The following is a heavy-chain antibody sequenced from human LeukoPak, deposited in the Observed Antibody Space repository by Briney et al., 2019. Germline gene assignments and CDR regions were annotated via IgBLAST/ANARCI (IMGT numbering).Heavy chain of an antibody. CDR1: GGSISSGSFY. Sequence: PSETLSLTCTVSGGSISSGSFYWSWIRQPPGKGLEWIGYIYYSGSTNYNPSLKSRVTISVDTSKNQFSLKLSSVTAADTAVYYCARDRRLDYFDYWGQGTLVTVSS. CDR2: IYYSGST. J-gene: IGHJ4*02. CDR3: ARDRRLDYFDY. D-gene: IGHD6-25*01. V-gene: IGHV4-61*01.